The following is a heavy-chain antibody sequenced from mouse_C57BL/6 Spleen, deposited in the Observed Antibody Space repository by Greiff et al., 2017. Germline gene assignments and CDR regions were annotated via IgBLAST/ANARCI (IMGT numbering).Heavy chain of an antibody. D-gene: IGHD1-1*01. V-gene: IGHV5-4*01. J-gene: IGHJ2*01. CDR3: ASEGGTTDYFDY. CDR2: ISDGGSYT. Sequence: EVQRVESGGGLVKPGGSLKLSCAASGFTFSSYAMSWVRQTPEKRLEWVATISDGGSYTYYPDNVKGRFTISRDNAKNNLYLQMSHLTSEDTAMYYCASEGGTTDYFDYWGQGTTLTVSS. CDR1: GFTFSSYA.